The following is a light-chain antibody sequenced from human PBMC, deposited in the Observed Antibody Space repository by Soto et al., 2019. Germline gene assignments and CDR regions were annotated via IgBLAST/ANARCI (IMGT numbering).Light chain of an antibody. J-gene: IGLJ2*01. V-gene: IGLV2-8*01. Sequence: QSALTQPPSASGSLGQSVTISCTGTSSDVGGYSYVSWYQQHPGKAPKVMIYEINKRPSGVPDRFSGSKSGNTASLTVSGLQAEDEADYYCSSYAGSNNVVFGGGTKVTVL. CDR3: SSYAGSNNVV. CDR2: EIN. CDR1: SSDVGGYSY.